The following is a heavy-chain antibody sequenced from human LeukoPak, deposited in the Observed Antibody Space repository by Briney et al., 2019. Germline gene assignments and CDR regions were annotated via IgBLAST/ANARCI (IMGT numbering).Heavy chain of an antibody. J-gene: IGHJ3*02. CDR2: IYTSGST. V-gene: IGHV4-61*02. CDR3: ARGLSSSWYGDAFDI. D-gene: IGHD6-13*01. Sequence: SQTLSLTCTVSGGSISSGSYYWSWIRQPAGKGLEWIGRIYTSGSTNYNPSLKSRVTMSVDTSKNQFSLKLSSVTAADTAVYYCARGLSSSWYGDAFDIWGQGTMVTVSS. CDR1: GGSISSGSYY.